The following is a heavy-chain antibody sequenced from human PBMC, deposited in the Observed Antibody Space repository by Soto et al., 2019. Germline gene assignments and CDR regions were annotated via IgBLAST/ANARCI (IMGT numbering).Heavy chain of an antibody. CDR2: ISSIGST. J-gene: IGHJ6*02. V-gene: IGHV4-30-4*01. D-gene: IGHD3-9*01. CDR3: ARGLVIRPYYYHGMDV. CDR1: GGSISSGDYF. Sequence: PSETLSLTCTVSGGSISSGDYFWIWIRQSPGKGLEWIGYISSIGSTYYNPSLKSRVSVSRDTSKNQFSLKLSSVTTTDTAVYYCARGLVIRPYYYHGMDVWGQGTTVTVSS.